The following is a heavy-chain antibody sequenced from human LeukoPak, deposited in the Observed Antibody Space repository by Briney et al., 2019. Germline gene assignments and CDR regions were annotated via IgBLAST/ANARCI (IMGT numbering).Heavy chain of an antibody. V-gene: IGHV1-8*01. CDR3: ARARSVRKNHYYYYMDV. D-gene: IGHD2-15*01. CDR2: MNPNSGNT. J-gene: IGHJ6*03. Sequence: ASVKVSCKATGYTFTSYDINWVRQATGQGLEWMGWMNPNSGNTGYAQKFQGRVTMTRNTSISTAYMELSSLRSEDTAVYYCARARSVRKNHYYYYMDVWGKGTTVTVSS. CDR1: GYTFTSYD.